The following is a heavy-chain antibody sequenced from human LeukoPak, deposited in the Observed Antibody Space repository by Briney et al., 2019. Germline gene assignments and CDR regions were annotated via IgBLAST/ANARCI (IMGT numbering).Heavy chain of an antibody. CDR1: GFTFSSYS. CDR3: ARDRSTVTFNWFDP. V-gene: IGHV3-21*01. J-gene: IGHJ5*02. D-gene: IGHD4-17*01. CDR2: ISSSSSYI. Sequence: GGSLRLSCAASGFTFSSYSMNWVRQAPGKGLEWVSSISSSSSYIYYADSVKGRFTISRDSAKNSLYLQMNSLRAEDTAVYYCARDRSTVTFNWFDPWGQGTLVTVSS.